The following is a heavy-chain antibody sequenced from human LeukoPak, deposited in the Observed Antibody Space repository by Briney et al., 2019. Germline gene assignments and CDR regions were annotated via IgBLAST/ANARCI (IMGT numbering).Heavy chain of an antibody. J-gene: IGHJ4*02. Sequence: GGSLRLSCAASGFTFSSYWMHWVRQAPGKGLVWVSRINSDGSSTSYADSVKGRFTISRDNAKNTLYLQMNSLRAEDTAVYYCAGPLLRYFDWNIFEGFDYWGQGTLVTVSS. CDR2: INSDGSST. V-gene: IGHV3-74*01. CDR1: GFTFSSYW. CDR3: AGPLLRYFDWNIFEGFDY. D-gene: IGHD3-9*01.